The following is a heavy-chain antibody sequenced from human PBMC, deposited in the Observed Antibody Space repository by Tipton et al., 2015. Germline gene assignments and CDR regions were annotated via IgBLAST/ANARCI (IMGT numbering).Heavy chain of an antibody. J-gene: IGHJ6*02. V-gene: IGHV4-31*03. D-gene: IGHD6-13*01. CDR2: IYYTGNT. Sequence: TLSLTCTASGGSIKSAGYYWSWIRQHPVRGLEWIGYIYYTGNTYYNPSLKSRLIISLDTSKNQFSLNLSSVTAADTAVYYCARDRRELVVGYSYGMDVWGQGTTVTVSS. CDR3: ARDRRELVVGYSYGMDV. CDR1: GGSIKSAGYY.